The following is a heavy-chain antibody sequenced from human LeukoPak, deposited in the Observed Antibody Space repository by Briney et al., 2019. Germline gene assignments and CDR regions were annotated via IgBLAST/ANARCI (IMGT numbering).Heavy chain of an antibody. J-gene: IGHJ4*02. Sequence: SETLSLTCTVSGDSITSDIYYWDWIRQSPGKRLEWIGKIYYTGTTTTSPSLRGRVTMSVDTSKNQFSLKLKSVTAADTAVYYCARGRYCSSTSCYTQRGYFDYWGQGTLVTVSS. CDR3: ARGRYCSSTSCYTQRGYFDY. V-gene: IGHV4-39*01. CDR1: GDSITSDIYY. CDR2: IYYTGTT. D-gene: IGHD2-2*02.